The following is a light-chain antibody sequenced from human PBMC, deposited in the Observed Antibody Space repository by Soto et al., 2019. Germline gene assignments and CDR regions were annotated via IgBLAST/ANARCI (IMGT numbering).Light chain of an antibody. CDR1: QSLLNSNGYKY. Sequence: DIVMTQSPLSLPVTPGEPASISCRSSQSLLNSNGYKYLDWYLQKPGQSPQLLIYLVSSRASGVPYRFSGSGSGTDFTLKISRVEAEDVGTYCCTHALQTPCTFGQGTKLEIK. J-gene: IGKJ2*02. CDR3: THALQTPCT. V-gene: IGKV2-28*01. CDR2: LVS.